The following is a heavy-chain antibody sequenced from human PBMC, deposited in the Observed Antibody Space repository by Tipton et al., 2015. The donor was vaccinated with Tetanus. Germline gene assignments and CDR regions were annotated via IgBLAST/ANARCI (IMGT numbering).Heavy chain of an antibody. CDR3: ARESITIFGVVSIDY. J-gene: IGHJ4*02. Sequence: TLSLTCTVSGDSLRTGDRNWSWIRQPPGKGLEWLAYISSSGSTNSDYFLKSRITISRDTSKNQYSLSLSSVTAADTAVYYCARESITIFGVVSIDYWGQGTLVTVSS. V-gene: IGHV4-61*08. CDR2: ISSSGST. CDR1: GDSLRTGDRN. D-gene: IGHD3-3*01.